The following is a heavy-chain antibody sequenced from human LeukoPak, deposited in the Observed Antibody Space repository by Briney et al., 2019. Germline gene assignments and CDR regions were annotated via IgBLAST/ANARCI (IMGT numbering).Heavy chain of an antibody. CDR1: GFTFTNYG. V-gene: IGHV3-30*18. J-gene: IGHJ4*02. CDR2: ISYDGSNK. Sequence: PGGSLRLSCAASGFTFTNYGMHWVRQAPGKGLEWVAVISYDGSNKYYADSVKGRFTISRDNSKNTLYLQMNSLRAEDMAVYYCAKDPPYSSSWYGEDYFDYWGQGTLVTVSS. D-gene: IGHD6-13*01. CDR3: AKDPPYSSSWYGEDYFDY.